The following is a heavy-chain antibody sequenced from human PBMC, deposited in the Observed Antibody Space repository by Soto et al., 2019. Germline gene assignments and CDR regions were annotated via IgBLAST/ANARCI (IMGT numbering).Heavy chain of an antibody. J-gene: IGHJ5*02. V-gene: IGHV3-23*01. CDR1: GFTFSRSD. CDR3: ATHGWDL. Sequence: EVQLLESGRGLVQPGGSLRLSCAASGFTFSRSDMSWVRQAPGKGLEWVSAINGGRTFYGDSVEGRFTVSRDDSKDTLYLQMNSLRVDDAAIYYCATHGWDLWGQGTLVTVSS. D-gene: IGHD6-19*01. CDR2: INGGRT.